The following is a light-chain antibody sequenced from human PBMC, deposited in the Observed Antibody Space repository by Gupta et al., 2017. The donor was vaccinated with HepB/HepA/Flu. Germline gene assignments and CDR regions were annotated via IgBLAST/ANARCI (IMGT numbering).Light chain of an antibody. CDR1: SANIGAGYD. CDR3: QYYDRPLKAGV. J-gene: IGLJ3*02. CDR2: ENI. Sequence: QSVLTQPPSVSGAPGQRVTISCTGSSANIGAGYDVHWYQKLQGTAHKRLIYENINRPSGVPDRFAGYRAGTSDYPAITGLQGENEAEDDGQYYDRPLKAGVFGAGTKMTVL. V-gene: IGLV1-40*01.